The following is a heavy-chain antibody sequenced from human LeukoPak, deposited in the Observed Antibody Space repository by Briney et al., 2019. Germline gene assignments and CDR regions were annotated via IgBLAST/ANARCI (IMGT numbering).Heavy chain of an antibody. J-gene: IGHJ3*01. V-gene: IGHV1-8*01. Sequence: ASVKVSCKASGYTFTNYDINWVRQATGQGLEWLGWMNPNSGSTGYAQNFQGRITMTRNTSITTAYMELSSLRPDDTAVYYCARGAELWDDAFDVWGQGTVVTVSS. CDR3: ARGAELWDDAFDV. D-gene: IGHD1-26*01. CDR2: MNPNSGST. CDR1: GYTFTNYD.